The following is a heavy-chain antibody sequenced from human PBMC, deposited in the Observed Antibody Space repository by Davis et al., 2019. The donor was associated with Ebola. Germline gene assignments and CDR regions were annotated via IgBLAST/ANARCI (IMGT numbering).Heavy chain of an antibody. CDR3: AKGGEYGYNYRYYGMDV. V-gene: IGHV3-30-3*01. CDR1: GFTFSSYA. Sequence: PGGSLRLSCAASGFTFSSYAMHWVRQAPGKGLEWVAVISYDGSNKYYADSVKGRFTISRDNSKNTLYLQMNSLRAEDTAVYYCAKGGEYGYNYRYYGMDVWGQGTTVTVSS. CDR2: ISYDGSNK. J-gene: IGHJ6*02. D-gene: IGHD5-24*01.